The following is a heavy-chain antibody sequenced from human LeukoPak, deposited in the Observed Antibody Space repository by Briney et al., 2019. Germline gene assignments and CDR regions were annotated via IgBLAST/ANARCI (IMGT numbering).Heavy chain of an antibody. CDR1: ESSFSAYW. V-gene: IGHV1-69*02. CDR2: IIPILGIA. J-gene: IGHJ4*02. CDR3: ASPNYYDSSGYFDY. Sequence: KISCRGSESSFSAYWLGWVRQMPGAGLEWMGRIIPILGIANYAQKFQGRVTITADKSTSTAYMELSSLSSEDTAVYYCASPNYYDSSGYFDYWGQGTLVTVSS. D-gene: IGHD3-22*01.